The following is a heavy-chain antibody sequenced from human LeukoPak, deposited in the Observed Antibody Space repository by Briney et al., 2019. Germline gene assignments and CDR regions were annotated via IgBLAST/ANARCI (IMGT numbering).Heavy chain of an antibody. CDR3: ARSYYYDSSGYSHFDY. D-gene: IGHD3-22*01. Sequence: PSETLSLTCTVSGGSISSGDYYWSWIRQPPGKGLEWIGYIYYSGSTYYNPSLKSRVTISVDTSKNQFSLKLSSVTAADTAVYYCARSYYYDSSGYSHFDYWGQGTLVTISS. CDR1: GGSISSGDYY. J-gene: IGHJ4*02. V-gene: IGHV4-30-4*01. CDR2: IYYSGST.